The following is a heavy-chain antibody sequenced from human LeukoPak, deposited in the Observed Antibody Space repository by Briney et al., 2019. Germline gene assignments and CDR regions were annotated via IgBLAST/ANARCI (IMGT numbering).Heavy chain of an antibody. V-gene: IGHV1-2*02. CDR3: ARGLLATTKSGH. CDR2: IKPNSGVT. D-gene: IGHD5-24*01. Sequence: ASVNVSCKASGYTFTGSYIHWVRQAPGQGLEWMGWIKPNSGVTNYGQKFQGRVAMTRDTSISTAYMELSRLRSDDTAVYFCARGLLATTKSGHWGQGTLVTVSS. J-gene: IGHJ4*02. CDR1: GYTFTGSY.